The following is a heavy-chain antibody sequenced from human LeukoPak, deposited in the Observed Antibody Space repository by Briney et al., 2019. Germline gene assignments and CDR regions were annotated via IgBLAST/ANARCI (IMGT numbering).Heavy chain of an antibody. CDR1: GGSISSYY. J-gene: IGHJ4*02. D-gene: IGHD3-10*01. Sequence: SETLSLTCTVSGGSISSYYWSWIRQPPGKGLEWIGYIYYSGSTNYNPSLKSRVTISVDTSKNQFSLKLSSVTAADTAVYYCARVVVRGAYFDYWGQGTLVTVSS. V-gene: IGHV4-59*12. CDR2: IYYSGST. CDR3: ARVVVRGAYFDY.